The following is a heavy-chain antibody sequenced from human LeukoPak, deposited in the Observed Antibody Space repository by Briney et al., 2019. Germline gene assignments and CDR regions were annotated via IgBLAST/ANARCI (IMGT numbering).Heavy chain of an antibody. CDR1: GGSFSGYY. Sequence: SETLSLTCAVYGGSFSGYYWSWIRQPPGKGLEWIGEIHHSGSTDYKPSLKSRVAISVDPSKSQFSLKLYSVTAADTAVYCCARGTDAYKTGNSWGQGTLVTVSS. CDR2: IHHSGST. J-gene: IGHJ4*02. D-gene: IGHD1-14*01. V-gene: IGHV4-34*01. CDR3: ARGTDAYKTGNS.